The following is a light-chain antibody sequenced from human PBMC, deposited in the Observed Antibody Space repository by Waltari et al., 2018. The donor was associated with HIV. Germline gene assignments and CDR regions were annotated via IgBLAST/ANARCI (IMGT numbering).Light chain of an antibody. Sequence: SYVLTQPPSVSVAPGKTARITCGGNNIGSKSVNWYQQKAGQAPVLVIYYASDRPSVIPERFSGSNSGNTATLTISRVEAGDEADFYCQVWDSSSDHYVFGTGTKVTVL. CDR3: QVWDSSSDHYV. J-gene: IGLJ1*01. V-gene: IGLV3-21*04. CDR1: NIGSKS. CDR2: YAS.